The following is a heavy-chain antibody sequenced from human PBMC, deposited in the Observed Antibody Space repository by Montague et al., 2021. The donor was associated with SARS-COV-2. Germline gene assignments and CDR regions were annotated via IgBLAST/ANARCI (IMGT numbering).Heavy chain of an antibody. CDR3: VKDTKAAAYWNFDL. Sequence: SLRLSCAASGFKFDDFAMHWVRQFPGKGLEWVSGVTWNNITVGYXESVKGRFTISRDNAKNSLFLHLNSLSTEDTAFYYCVKDTKAAAYWNFDLWGRGTLVTVSS. CDR2: VTWNNITV. CDR1: GFKFDDFA. V-gene: IGHV3-9*01. J-gene: IGHJ2*01. D-gene: IGHD6-13*01.